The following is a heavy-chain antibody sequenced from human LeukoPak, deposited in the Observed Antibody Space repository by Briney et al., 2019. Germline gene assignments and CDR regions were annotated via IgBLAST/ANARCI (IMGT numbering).Heavy chain of an antibody. J-gene: IGHJ4*02. CDR1: GGSISSYY. Sequence: SETLSLTCTVSGGSISSYYWSWIRQPPGKGLEWIGYIYYSGSTNYNPSLKSRVTISVDTSKNQFSLKLSSVTAADTAVYYCARVYYYDSSGYHIPATFDYWGQGTLVTVSS. D-gene: IGHD3-22*01. CDR3: ARVYYYDSSGYHIPATFDY. V-gene: IGHV4-59*12. CDR2: IYYSGST.